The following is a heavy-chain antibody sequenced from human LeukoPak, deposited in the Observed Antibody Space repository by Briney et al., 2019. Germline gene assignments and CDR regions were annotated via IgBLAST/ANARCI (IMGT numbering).Heavy chain of an antibody. CDR2: IYYSGST. Sequence: SETLSLTCTVSGGSISSYYWSWIRQPPGKGLEWIGYIYYSGSTNYNPSPKSRVTISVDTSKNQFSLKLSSVTAADTAVYYCARHGGGYCTNGVCYTIHWFDPWGQGTLVTVSS. CDR1: GGSISSYY. J-gene: IGHJ5*02. CDR3: ARHGGGYCTNGVCYTIHWFDP. D-gene: IGHD2-8*01. V-gene: IGHV4-59*08.